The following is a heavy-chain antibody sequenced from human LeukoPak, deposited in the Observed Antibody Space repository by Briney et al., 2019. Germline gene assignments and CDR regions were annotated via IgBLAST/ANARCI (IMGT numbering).Heavy chain of an antibody. Sequence: SETLSLTCTVSGGSISSYYWSWIRQPPGKGLEWIGYIYYSGSTNYNPSLKSRVTISVDTSKNQFSLKLSSVTAADTAVYYCAREEDPKMATTLLLRGGMDVWGKGTTVTVSS. CDR3: AREEDPKMATTLLLRGGMDV. CDR2: IYYSGST. V-gene: IGHV4-59*01. CDR1: GGSISSYY. D-gene: IGHD5-24*01. J-gene: IGHJ6*04.